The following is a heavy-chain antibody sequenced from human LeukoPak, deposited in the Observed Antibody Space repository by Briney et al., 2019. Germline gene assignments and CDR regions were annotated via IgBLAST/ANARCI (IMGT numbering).Heavy chain of an antibody. CDR2: ISAYNGNT. V-gene: IGHV1-18*01. CDR1: GYTFTNYG. CDR3: ARELASNIRSFXI. J-gene: IGHJ3*02. Sequence: ASVKVSCKASGYTFTNYGISWVRQAPGQGLEWMGWISAYNGNTNYAQNFQGRVTMTTDTSTSTAYMEVRSLRSDDTAVYYCARELASNIRSFXIWGQGTMVTVS. D-gene: IGHD2/OR15-2a*01.